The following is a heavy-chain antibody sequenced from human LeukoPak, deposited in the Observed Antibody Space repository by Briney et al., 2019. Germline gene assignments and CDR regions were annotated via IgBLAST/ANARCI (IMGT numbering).Heavy chain of an antibody. V-gene: IGHV3-21*01. CDR3: AREGYYGSGSYRRWEFDY. CDR1: GFTFSSYS. CDR2: ISSSSSYI. J-gene: IGHJ4*02. Sequence: GGSLRLSCAASGFTFSSYSMNWVRQAPGKGLEWVSSISSSSSYIYYADSVKGRFTISRDNAKNSLYLQMNSLRAEDTAVYYCAREGYYGSGSYRRWEFDYWGQGTLVTVSS. D-gene: IGHD3-10*01.